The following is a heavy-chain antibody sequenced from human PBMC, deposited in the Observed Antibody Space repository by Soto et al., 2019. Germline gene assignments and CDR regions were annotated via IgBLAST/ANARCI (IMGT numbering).Heavy chain of an antibody. CDR2: ISGSGGST. Sequence: EVQLLESGAGLLQPGGSLRLSCAASGFTFSDYGLSWVRQAPGQGLEWVSTISGSGGSTFCADSVKGRISNSRDKFKSMVYLQMNSLRAEDTAICYCAKGGNTNSNYSYDMDVWGKGTAVTVSS. CDR1: GFTFSDYG. V-gene: IGHV3-23*01. J-gene: IGHJ6*03. D-gene: IGHD2-15*01. CDR3: AKGGNTNSNYSYDMDV.